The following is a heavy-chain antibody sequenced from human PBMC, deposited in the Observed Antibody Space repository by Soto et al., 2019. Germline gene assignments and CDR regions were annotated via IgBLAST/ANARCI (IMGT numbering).Heavy chain of an antibody. Sequence: EVQLVESGGGLVQPGGSLRLSCEVSAFTFSDHFIDWVRQAPGKGLEWVGRSRDKAHSYTTEYAASVKGRFTISRDDSRNSLYLQMNSLKTEDTAVYYCARNLAYGGGYTCDYWGQGTLVTVSS. CDR2: SRDKAHSYTT. CDR1: AFTFSDHF. J-gene: IGHJ4*02. D-gene: IGHD2-21*01. V-gene: IGHV3-72*01. CDR3: ARNLAYGGGYTCDY.